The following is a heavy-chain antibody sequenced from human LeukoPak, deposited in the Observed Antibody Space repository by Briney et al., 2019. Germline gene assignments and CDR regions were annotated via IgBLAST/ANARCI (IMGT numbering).Heavy chain of an antibody. CDR1: GFTFSSYW. D-gene: IGHD3-3*01. V-gene: IGHV3-7*01. CDR3: ARDQPRQGFWSGYYYMDV. CDR2: IKQDGSEK. J-gene: IGHJ6*03. Sequence: RTGGSLRLSCAASGFTFSSYWMSWVSQAPGKGLEWVANIKQDGSEKYYVDSVKGRFTISRDNAKNSLYLQMNSLRAEDTAVYYCARDQPRQGFWSGYYYMDVWGKGTTVTVSS.